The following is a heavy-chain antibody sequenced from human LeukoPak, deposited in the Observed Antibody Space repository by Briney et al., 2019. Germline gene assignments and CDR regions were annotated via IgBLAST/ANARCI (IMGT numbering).Heavy chain of an antibody. D-gene: IGHD3-10*01. J-gene: IGHJ3*02. CDR1: GVTFDDYA. V-gene: IGHV3-43*02. Sequence: GGSLRLSSAASGVTFDDYAIHWFRQAPGRGLEWAPFISGDGSSTYYAASVTGRFTFSRDNSKKSLYLRMNSLRTEDPALYYCARPKMVRGVDDAFDIWAKGQWSPSLQ. CDR3: ARPKMVRGVDDAFDI. CDR2: ISGDGSST.